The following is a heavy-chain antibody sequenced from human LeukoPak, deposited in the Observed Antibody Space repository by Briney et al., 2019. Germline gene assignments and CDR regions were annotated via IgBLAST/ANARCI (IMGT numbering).Heavy chain of an antibody. J-gene: IGHJ2*01. V-gene: IGHV4-4*02. D-gene: IGHD3-10*01. CDR3: ASAQRITMVRGVIHSWYFDL. CDR1: GGSISSSNW. CDR2: IYHSGST. Sequence: PSETLSLACAVSGGSISSSNWWSWVRQPPGKGLEWIGEIYHSGSTNYNPSLKSRVTISVDKSKNQFSLKLSSVTAADTAVYYCASAQRITMVRGVIHSWYFDLWGRGTLVTVSS.